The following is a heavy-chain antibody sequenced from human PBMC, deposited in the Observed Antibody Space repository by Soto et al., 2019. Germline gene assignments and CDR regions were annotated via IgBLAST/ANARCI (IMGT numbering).Heavy chain of an antibody. CDR3: ARDNGVAGGNFDY. CDR2: ISYSGST. D-gene: IGHD6-13*01. Sequence: SETLSLTCTVSGGSISTYYWSLIRQPPGKGLEWIGYISYSGSTNCYPSLKSRVTISVDTSKNQFSLKLSSVTAADTAVYYCARDNGVAGGNFDYWGQGTLVTVSS. CDR1: GGSISTYY. J-gene: IGHJ4*02. V-gene: IGHV4-59*01.